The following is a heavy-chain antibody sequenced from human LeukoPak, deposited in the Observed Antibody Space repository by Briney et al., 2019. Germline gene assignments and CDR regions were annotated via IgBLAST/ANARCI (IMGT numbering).Heavy chain of an antibody. D-gene: IGHD3-9*01. CDR3: VRYPTISDAFDI. V-gene: IGHV3-48*03. Sequence: GSLRLSCAASGFTFSSYGMNWVRQAPGKGLEWVSYISSSGSTIYYADSVKGRFTISRDNAKNSLYLQMNSLRAEDTAVYYCVRYPTISDAFDIWGQGTMVTVSS. CDR2: ISSSGSTI. CDR1: GFTFSSYG. J-gene: IGHJ3*02.